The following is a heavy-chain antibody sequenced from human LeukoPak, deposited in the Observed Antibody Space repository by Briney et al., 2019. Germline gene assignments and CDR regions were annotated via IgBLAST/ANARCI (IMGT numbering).Heavy chain of an antibody. V-gene: IGHV3-30*18. CDR2: ISYDGSNK. J-gene: IGHJ6*02. D-gene: IGHD1-7*01. CDR3: AKGKTTLYYYGMDV. CDR1: GFTFSSYG. Sequence: GRSLRLSCAASGFTFSSYGMHWVRQAPGKGLEWVAVISYDGSNKYCADSVKGRFTISRDNSKNTLYLQMNSLRAEDTAVYYCAKGKTTLYYYGMDVWGQGTTVTVSS.